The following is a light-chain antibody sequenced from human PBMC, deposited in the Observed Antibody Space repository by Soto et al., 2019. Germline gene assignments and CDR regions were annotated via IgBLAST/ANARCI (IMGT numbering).Light chain of an antibody. CDR2: EGS. J-gene: IGLJ1*01. Sequence: QSALTQPASVSGSPGQPITISCTGTSSDVGSYNLVSWYQQHPGKAPKLMIYEGSKRPSGVSNRFSGSKSGNTASLTISGLQAEDEADYYCCSYAGSSTFFGTGTKLTVL. CDR3: CSYAGSSTF. V-gene: IGLV2-23*03. CDR1: SSDVGSYNL.